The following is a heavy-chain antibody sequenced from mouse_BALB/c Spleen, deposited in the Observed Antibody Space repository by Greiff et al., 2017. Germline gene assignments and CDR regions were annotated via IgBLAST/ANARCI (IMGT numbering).Heavy chain of an antibody. Sequence: DVQLVESGGGLVQPGGSLKLSCAASGFTFSSYTMSWVRQTPEKRLEWVAYISNGGGSTYYPDTVKGRFTISRDNAKNTLYLQMSSLKSEDTAMYYCARQGAYGNYPYAMDYWGQGTSVTVSS. CDR2: ISNGGGST. V-gene: IGHV5-12-2*01. CDR1: GFTFSSYT. CDR3: ARQGAYGNYPYAMDY. J-gene: IGHJ4*01. D-gene: IGHD2-1*01.